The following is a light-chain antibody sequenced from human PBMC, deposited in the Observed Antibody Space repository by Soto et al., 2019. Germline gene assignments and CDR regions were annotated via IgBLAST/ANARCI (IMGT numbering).Light chain of an antibody. CDR1: QSVSSTY. CDR3: QQYGDSPPTT. J-gene: IGKJ5*01. CDR2: SAS. Sequence: IVLTQSPGTLSLSPGERATLSCRASQSVSSTYLAWYQQKPGQAPRLFIYSASSRATGIPDRFSGSGSGTDFTLTISRLEPEDFAVYYCQQYGDSPPTTFGQGTRLETK. V-gene: IGKV3-20*01.